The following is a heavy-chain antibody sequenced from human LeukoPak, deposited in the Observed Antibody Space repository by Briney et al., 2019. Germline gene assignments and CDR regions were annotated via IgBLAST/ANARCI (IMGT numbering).Heavy chain of an antibody. J-gene: IGHJ4*02. CDR3: ARDPSILPAAITPPGY. V-gene: IGHV3-30*07. D-gene: IGHD2-2*01. CDR2: ISYDGSNK. Sequence: GRSLRFSCAASGFTFSSYTMHWVRQAPGKGLEWVAVISYDGSNKYYADSVKGRFTISRDNAKNSLYLQMNSLRAEDTAVYYCARDPSILPAAITPPGYWGQGTLVTVSS. CDR1: GFTFSSYT.